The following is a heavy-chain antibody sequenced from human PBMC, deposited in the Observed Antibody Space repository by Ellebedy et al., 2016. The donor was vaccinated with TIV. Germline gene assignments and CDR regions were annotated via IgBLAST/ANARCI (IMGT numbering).Heavy chain of an antibody. Sequence: GGSLRLSCAASGFTVSSNYMSWVRQAPGKGLEWVSVIYSGGSTYYADSVKGRFTISRDNSKNTLYLQMNSLRAEDTAVYYCAVADDYYYYGMDVWGQGTTVTVSS. J-gene: IGHJ6*02. V-gene: IGHV3-53*01. D-gene: IGHD6-19*01. CDR3: AVADDYYYYGMDV. CDR2: IYSGGST. CDR1: GFTVSSNY.